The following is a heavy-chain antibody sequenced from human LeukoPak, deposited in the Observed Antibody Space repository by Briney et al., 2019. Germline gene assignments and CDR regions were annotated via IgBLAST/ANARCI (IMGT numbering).Heavy chain of an antibody. CDR2: IYYSGST. V-gene: IGHV4-59*01. J-gene: IGHJ5*02. D-gene: IGHD5-12*01. CDR1: GGSISSYY. Sequence: SESLSLTCTVSGGSISSYYWSWIRQPPGKGLEWIGYIYYSGSTNYNPSLKSRVTISVDTSKNQFSLELSSVTAADTAVYYCAREDGLRRFDPWGQGTLVTVSS. CDR3: AREDGLRRFDP.